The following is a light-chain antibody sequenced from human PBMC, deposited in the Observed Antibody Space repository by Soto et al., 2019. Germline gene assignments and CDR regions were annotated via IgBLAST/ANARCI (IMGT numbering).Light chain of an antibody. J-gene: IGKJ5*01. Sequence: DIQMTQSPSSLSASVGDRVTITCRASQSISSYLNWYAQKPREAPKLLIYAASSLQSGVPSRFSGSGSGTEFTLTISSLQPDDFATYYCQQYNSYPITFGQGTRLEIK. CDR2: AAS. CDR3: QQYNSYPIT. V-gene: IGKV1-39*01. CDR1: QSISSY.